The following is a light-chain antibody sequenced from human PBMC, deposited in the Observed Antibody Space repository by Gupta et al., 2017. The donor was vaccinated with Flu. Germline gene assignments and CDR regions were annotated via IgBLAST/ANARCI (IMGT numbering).Light chain of an antibody. CDR1: SSNIGSNY. Sequence: QSVLTQPPSASVTPGQRVPISCSGSSSNIGSNYVYWYQQLPGSAPKLLIYGNNQRPSGVPDRFSGSKSGTSASLAISGLRSEDEADYYCAAWNDSLRGVFGTGTKVTVL. CDR2: GNN. CDR3: AAWNDSLRGV. V-gene: IGLV1-47*01. J-gene: IGLJ1*01.